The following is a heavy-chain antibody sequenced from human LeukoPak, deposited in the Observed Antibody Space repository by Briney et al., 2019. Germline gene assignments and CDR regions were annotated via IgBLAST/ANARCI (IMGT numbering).Heavy chain of an antibody. J-gene: IGHJ4*02. Sequence: ASVKVSCKVSEYTLTELSMHWVRQAPGKGLEWMGGFDPEDDETIYAQNFQGRVSMTEDTSTDTAYMELSSLRPEDTAVYYCATIRYSGNYALFDSWGQGTLVTVSS. V-gene: IGHV1-24*01. CDR1: EYTLTELS. CDR3: ATIRYSGNYALFDS. D-gene: IGHD1-26*01. CDR2: FDPEDDET.